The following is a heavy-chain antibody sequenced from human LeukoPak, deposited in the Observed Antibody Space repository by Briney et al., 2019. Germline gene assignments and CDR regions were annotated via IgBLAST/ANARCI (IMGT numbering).Heavy chain of an antibody. Sequence: GGSLRLSCAASGFTFTSYAMTWVRQAPGKGLEWVSSITDSGGTTYYADSVKGRFTISRDNYENTLYLQMNSLRVEDTAVYYCARDPNGNYVGAFDFQRWGQGTLVTVSS. V-gene: IGHV3-23*01. J-gene: IGHJ1*01. CDR3: ARDPNGNYVGAFDFQR. CDR1: GFTFTSYA. D-gene: IGHD4-17*01. CDR2: ITDSGGTT.